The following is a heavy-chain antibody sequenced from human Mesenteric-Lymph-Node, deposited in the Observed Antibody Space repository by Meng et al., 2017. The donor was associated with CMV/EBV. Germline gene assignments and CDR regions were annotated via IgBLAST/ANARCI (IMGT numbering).Heavy chain of an antibody. D-gene: IGHD2/OR15-2a*01. V-gene: IGHV4-61*08. CDR1: GVSVTSGAYH. CDR3: AKSRSSTPGIVDD. Sequence: QLQEAGPGLVKLSETLSLTCIVPGVSVTSGAYHWSWIRQSPGKGLEWIGYIYGTGITIYNPSLKSRVTILLETSKNQFSLKLNSVTTADTAVYYCAKSRSSTPGIVDDWGQGTLVTVSS. CDR2: IYGTGIT. J-gene: IGHJ4*02.